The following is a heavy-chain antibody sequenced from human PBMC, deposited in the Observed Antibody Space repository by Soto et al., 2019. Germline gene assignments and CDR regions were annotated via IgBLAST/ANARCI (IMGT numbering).Heavy chain of an antibody. Sequence: PGGSLRLSCAASGFTFSSYEMNWVRQAPGKGLEWVSYISSSGSTTYYADSVKGRFTISRDNAKNSLYLQMNSLRAEETAVYYCVRDRGGYYMGYYYDYWGQGILVTVSS. CDR1: GFTFSSYE. CDR2: ISSSGSTT. CDR3: VRDRGGYYMGYYYDY. V-gene: IGHV3-48*03. D-gene: IGHD3-3*01. J-gene: IGHJ4*02.